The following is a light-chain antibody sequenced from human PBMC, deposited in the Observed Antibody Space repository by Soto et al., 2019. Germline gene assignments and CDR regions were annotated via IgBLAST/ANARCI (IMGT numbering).Light chain of an antibody. CDR3: QQYDNLPLT. CDR1: QDRSNY. J-gene: IGKJ4*02. Sequence: DIQMTQSPSSLSASVGDRVTITCQASQDRSNYLNWYQQKPGKSPKLLIYDASNLETGVPSRFSGSGSGTDFTFTISSLQPEDIATYYCQQYDNLPLTFGGGTKVEIK. CDR2: DAS. V-gene: IGKV1-33*01.